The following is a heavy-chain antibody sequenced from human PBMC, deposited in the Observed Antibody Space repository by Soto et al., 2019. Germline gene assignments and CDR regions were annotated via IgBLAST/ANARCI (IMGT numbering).Heavy chain of an antibody. CDR3: AGRNGYYAGIDY. J-gene: IGHJ4*02. V-gene: IGHV4-34*01. CDR1: GESLSGYY. CDR2: INHSGGT. Sequence: QVQLQQWGAGLLKPSETLSLTCAVYGESLSGYYWSWIRQTPGKGLEWIGEINHSGGTDYNPSLKSRVTKSSDTSKNQPSLRVNSVTAADTAVYYCAGRNGYYAGIDYWGQGTLVTVSS. D-gene: IGHD3-22*01.